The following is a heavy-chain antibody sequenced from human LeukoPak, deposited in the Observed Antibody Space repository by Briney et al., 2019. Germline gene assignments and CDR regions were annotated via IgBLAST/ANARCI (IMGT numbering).Heavy chain of an antibody. Sequence: GASVKVSCKASGYTFTDYYMHWVRQAPGQGLEWMGGIIPMFGTAKYAQKFQGRVTITADKSTSTAYMELSSLRSEDTAVYYCASGTTDNYWGQGTLVTVSS. CDR2: IIPMFGTA. J-gene: IGHJ4*02. V-gene: IGHV1-69*06. CDR1: GYTFTDYY. CDR3: ASGTTDNY. D-gene: IGHD1/OR15-1a*01.